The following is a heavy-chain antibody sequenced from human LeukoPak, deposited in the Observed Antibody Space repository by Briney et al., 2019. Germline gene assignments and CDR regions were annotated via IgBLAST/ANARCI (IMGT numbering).Heavy chain of an antibody. V-gene: IGHV3-74*01. J-gene: IGHJ4*02. Sequence: PGGSLRLSRAASGFTFSGDWMHWVRQAPGKGLVWVSHVSSAGYTTRYADSVKGRFTISRDNAKNTLYLQMNSLRAEDTAVYYCAREQGALDSWGQGTLVTVSS. CDR2: VSSAGYTT. CDR1: GFTFSGDW. CDR3: AREQGALDS.